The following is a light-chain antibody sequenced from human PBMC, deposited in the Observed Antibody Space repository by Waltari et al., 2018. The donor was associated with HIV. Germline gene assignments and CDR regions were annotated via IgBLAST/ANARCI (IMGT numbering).Light chain of an antibody. CDR2: DGS. CDR3: QEYANLPPFS. V-gene: IGKV1-33*01. CDR1: HDISTY. Sequence: IQLTQSPSSLSVSVGDRVTLTCQASHDISTYLNWYQQKDGKAPKLLIFDGSNLETGAPSRFSGRGAETDFTLTISSLQPGDVGTYYCQEYANLPPFSFGGGTKVDIK. J-gene: IGKJ4*01.